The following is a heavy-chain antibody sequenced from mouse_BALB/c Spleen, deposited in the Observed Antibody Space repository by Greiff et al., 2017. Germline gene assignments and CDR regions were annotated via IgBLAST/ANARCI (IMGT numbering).Heavy chain of an antibody. J-gene: IGHJ3*01. Sequence: EVKLVESGPGLVKPSQTVSLTCTVTGISITTGNYRWSWIRQFPGNKLEWIGYIYYSGTITYNPSLTSRTTITRDTSKNQFFLEMNSLTAEDTATYYCAREKRGYGNFAYWGQGTLVTVSA. CDR2: IYYSGTI. CDR1: GISITTGNYR. D-gene: IGHD2-1*01. V-gene: IGHV3-5*02. CDR3: AREKRGYGNFAY.